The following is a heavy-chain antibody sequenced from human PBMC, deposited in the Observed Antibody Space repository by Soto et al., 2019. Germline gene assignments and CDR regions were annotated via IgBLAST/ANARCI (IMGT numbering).Heavy chain of an antibody. CDR2: IYYSGST. CDR3: ARHFPPLHSGSHYFDL. V-gene: IGHV4-39*01. Sequence: LSLASAVSGGSISSWSSYGGGIRQNTGKGLEWIGSIYYSGSTYYNPSLKSRVTISVDTSKNQFSLKLTSVTAADTAIYYCARHFPPLHSGSHYFDLWGQGTLVTVSS. D-gene: IGHD3-10*01. CDR1: GGSISSWSSY. J-gene: IGHJ4*02.